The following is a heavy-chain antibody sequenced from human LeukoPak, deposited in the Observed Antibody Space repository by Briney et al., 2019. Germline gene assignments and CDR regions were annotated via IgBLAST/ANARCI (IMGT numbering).Heavy chain of an antibody. D-gene: IGHD3-9*01. CDR2: IYYSGST. J-gene: IGHJ4*02. CDR3: ASYYAILTGFDY. V-gene: IGHV4-39*01. Sequence: PSETLSLTCTVSGGSISSSSYYWGWIRQPPGKGLEWIGSIYYSGSTYYNPSLKGRVTISVDTSKNQFSLKLSSVTAADTAVYYCASYYAILTGFDYWGQGTLVTVSS. CDR1: GGSISSSSYY.